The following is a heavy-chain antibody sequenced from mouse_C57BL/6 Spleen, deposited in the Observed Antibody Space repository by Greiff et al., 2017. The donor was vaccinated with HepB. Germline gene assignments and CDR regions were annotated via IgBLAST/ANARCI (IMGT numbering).Heavy chain of an antibody. CDR3: ARAYGSSYGYAMDY. CDR2: INYDGSST. J-gene: IGHJ4*01. V-gene: IGHV5-16*01. CDR1: GFTFSDYY. D-gene: IGHD1-1*01. Sequence: EVQLVESEGGLVQPGSSMKLSCTASGFTFSDYYMAWVRQVPEKGLEWVANINYDGSSTYYLDSLKSRFIISRDNAKNILYLQMSSLKSEDTATYYCARAYGSSYGYAMDYWGQGTSVTVSS.